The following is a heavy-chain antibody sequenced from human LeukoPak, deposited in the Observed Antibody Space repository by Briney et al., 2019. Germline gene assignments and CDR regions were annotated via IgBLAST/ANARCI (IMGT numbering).Heavy chain of an antibody. CDR1: GGSISSGDYY. V-gene: IGHV4-30-4*01. CDR3: ARGGLYSSSWLNWFDP. CDR2: IYYSGST. J-gene: IGHJ5*02. D-gene: IGHD6-13*01. Sequence: SQTLSLTCTVSGGSISSGDYYWSWIRQPPGKGLKWIGYIYYSGSTYYNPSLKSRVTISVDTSKNQFSLKLSSVTAADTAVYYCARGGLYSSSWLNWFDPWGQGTLVTVSS.